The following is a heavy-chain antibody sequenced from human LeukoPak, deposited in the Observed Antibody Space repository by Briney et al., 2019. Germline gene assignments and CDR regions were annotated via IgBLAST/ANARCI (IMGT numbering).Heavy chain of an antibody. V-gene: IGHV3-7*01. CDR1: GFTFSSYW. Sequence: GGSLRLSCAASGFTFSSYWMSWVRQAPGKGLEWIANIKQDGSEKHYVDSVKGRLTISRDNAKNLLYLQMNSLRVEDTAVYYCAGGPGFLIDCWGQGTLVTVSS. CDR2: IKQDGSEK. J-gene: IGHJ4*02. D-gene: IGHD3-3*01. CDR3: AGGPGFLIDC.